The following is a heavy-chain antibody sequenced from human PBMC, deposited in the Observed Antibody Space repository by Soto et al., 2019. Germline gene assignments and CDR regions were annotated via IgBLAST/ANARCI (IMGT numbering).Heavy chain of an antibody. Sequence: PGGSLRLSCAASGFTFSSYAMSWVRQAPGKGLEWVSAISGSGGSTYYADSVKGRFTISRDNSKNTLYLQMNSLRAEDTAVYSCAKPWGEWPSPYYFDYWGQGTLVTVSS. J-gene: IGHJ4*02. CDR3: AKPWGEWPSPYYFDY. CDR1: GFTFSSYA. D-gene: IGHD3-16*01. V-gene: IGHV3-23*01. CDR2: ISGSGGST.